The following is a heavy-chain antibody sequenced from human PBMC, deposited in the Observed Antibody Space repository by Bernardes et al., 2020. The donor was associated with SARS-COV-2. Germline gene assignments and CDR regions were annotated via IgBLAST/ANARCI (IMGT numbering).Heavy chain of an antibody. CDR3: ARDWGQYYDILVGYPFDY. V-gene: IGHV3-30-3*01. CDR2: ISYNGNSE. CDR1: GFIFNSYA. Sequence: GGSLRLSCAASGFIFNSYAMHWVRQAPGKGLEWVAVISYNGNSEYYADSVKGRFTISRDNSKNTLYLQMNSLRAEDTAVYYCARDWGQYYDILVGYPFDYWGQGTLVTVSP. J-gene: IGHJ4*02. D-gene: IGHD3-9*01.